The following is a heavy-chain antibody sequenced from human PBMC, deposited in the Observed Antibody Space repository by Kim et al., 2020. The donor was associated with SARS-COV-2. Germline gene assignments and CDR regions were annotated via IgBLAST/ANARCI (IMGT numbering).Heavy chain of an antibody. V-gene: IGHV1-8*01. CDR3: ARGLIIAVAGWGNWFDP. CDR2: MNPNSGNT. J-gene: IGHJ5*02. D-gene: IGHD6-19*01. Sequence: ASVKVSCKASGYTFTSYDINWVRQATGQGLEWMGWMNPNSGNTGYAQKFQGRVTMTRNTSISTAYMELSSLRSEDTAVYYCARGLIIAVAGWGNWFDPWGQGTLVTVSS. CDR1: GYTFTSYD.